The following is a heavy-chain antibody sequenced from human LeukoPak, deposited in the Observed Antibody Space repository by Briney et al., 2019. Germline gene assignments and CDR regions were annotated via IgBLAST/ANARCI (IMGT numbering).Heavy chain of an antibody. CDR2: ISSSGSTI. CDR1: GFTFSSYE. CDR3: ARDPDGRNTPFGGVDY. V-gene: IGHV3-48*03. J-gene: IGHJ4*02. Sequence: GGSLRLSCAASGFTFSSYEMNWVRQAPGKGLEWVSYISSSGSTIYYADSVKGRFTISRDNAKNSLYLQMNSLRAEDTAVYYCARDPDGRNTPFGGVDYWGQGTLVTVSS. D-gene: IGHD1-14*01.